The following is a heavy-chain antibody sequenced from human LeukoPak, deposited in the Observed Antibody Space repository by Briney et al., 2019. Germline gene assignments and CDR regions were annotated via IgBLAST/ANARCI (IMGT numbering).Heavy chain of an antibody. CDR2: ISLTGDTI. D-gene: IGHD3-3*01. Sequence: GGSLRLSCVASGFTFSAYYISWIRQAPGQGLEWVSYISLTGDTIYYADSVKGRFTISRDNAKNSLYLQMNSLRAEDTAVYYCARGLRFLEGYFDYWGQGTLVTVSS. CDR3: ARGLRFLEGYFDY. V-gene: IGHV3-11*01. CDR1: GFTFSAYY. J-gene: IGHJ4*02.